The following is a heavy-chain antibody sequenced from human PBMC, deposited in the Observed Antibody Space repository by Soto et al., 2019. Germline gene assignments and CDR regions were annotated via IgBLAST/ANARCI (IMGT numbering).Heavy chain of an antibody. J-gene: IGHJ4*02. CDR1: GFTFSKYG. D-gene: IGHD3-16*02. Sequence: QVLLVESGGGVVQPGMSLRLSCAASGFTFSKYGIHWVRQAPGKGLEWVGFIWYDGSSQYYADCVKGRFTISRDNSKNTVSLQMNSLRGAETAVYYCARDEIVSVFACWGQGTLVSVSS. V-gene: IGHV3-33*01. CDR3: ARDEIVSVFAC. CDR2: IWYDGSSQ.